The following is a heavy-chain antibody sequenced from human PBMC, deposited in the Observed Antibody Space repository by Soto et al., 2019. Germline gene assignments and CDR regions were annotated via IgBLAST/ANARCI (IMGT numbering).Heavy chain of an antibody. Sequence: NPSETLSLTCTVSGGSISNSGFYWNWIRQHPGKGLEWIGYIYYSGTTSYNPSLRSRVTISLDTSKNQFSLKMSSVTAADTAVYYCARAPAYYYDTSGCQDGKYFQHWGQGTLVTVSS. V-gene: IGHV4-31*03. CDR1: GGSISNSGFY. CDR3: ARAPAYYYDTSGCQDGKYFQH. J-gene: IGHJ1*01. D-gene: IGHD3-22*01. CDR2: IYYSGTT.